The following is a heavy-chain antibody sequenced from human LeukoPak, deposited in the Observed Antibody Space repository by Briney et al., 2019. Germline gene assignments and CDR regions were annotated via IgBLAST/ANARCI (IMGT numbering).Heavy chain of an antibody. J-gene: IGHJ4*02. CDR2: ISSNGGST. D-gene: IGHD6-13*01. CDR1: GFTFSSYA. Sequence: GGSLRLSCAASGFTFSSYAMHWVRQAPGKGLEYVSAISSNGGSTYYANSVKGRFTISRDNAKNSLYLQMNSLRAEDTAVYYCARAHSSWYGGYWGQGTLVTVSS. V-gene: IGHV3-64*01. CDR3: ARAHSSWYGGY.